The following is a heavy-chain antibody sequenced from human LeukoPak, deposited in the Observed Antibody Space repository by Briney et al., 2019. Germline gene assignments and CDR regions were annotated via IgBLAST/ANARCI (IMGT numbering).Heavy chain of an antibody. D-gene: IGHD6-13*01. CDR2: IYTSGST. V-gene: IGHV4-4*07. CDR1: GGSISSYY. Sequence: PSETLSLTCTVSGGSISSYYWNWIRQPAAKGLEWIGRIYTSGSTNYNPSLKSRVTMSVDTSKNQFSLKLNSVTAADTAVYYCARGIIGAAAALGLWGQGTLVTVSS. J-gene: IGHJ4*02. CDR3: ARGIIGAAAALGL.